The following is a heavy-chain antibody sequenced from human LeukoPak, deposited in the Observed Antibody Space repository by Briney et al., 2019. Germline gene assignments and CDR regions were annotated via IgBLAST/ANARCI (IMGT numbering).Heavy chain of an antibody. V-gene: IGHV4-31*03. CDR3: ARSLGYCSGGSCHNYYGMDV. CDR1: GGSLSSGGYY. Sequence: SQTLSLTCTVSGGSLSSGGYYWSWLRQHPGTGLEWIGYIYYSGSTYYNPSLKSRVTISVDTSKNQFSLKLSSVTAADTAVYYCARSLGYCSGGSCHNYYGMDVWGQGTTVTVSS. D-gene: IGHD2-15*01. J-gene: IGHJ6*02. CDR2: IYYSGST.